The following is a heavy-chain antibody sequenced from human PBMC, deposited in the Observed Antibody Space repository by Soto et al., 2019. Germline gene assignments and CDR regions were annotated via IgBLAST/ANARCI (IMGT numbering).Heavy chain of an antibody. CDR3: AKCRRSIAAADY. J-gene: IGHJ4*02. D-gene: IGHD6-13*01. Sequence: GSLRLSCAASGFTFSSYAMSWVRQAPGKGLEWVSAISGSGGSTYYAGSVKGRFTISRDNSKNTLYLQMNSLRAEDTAVYYCAKCRRSIAAADYWGQGTLVTVSS. CDR2: ISGSGGST. CDR1: GFTFSSYA. V-gene: IGHV3-23*01.